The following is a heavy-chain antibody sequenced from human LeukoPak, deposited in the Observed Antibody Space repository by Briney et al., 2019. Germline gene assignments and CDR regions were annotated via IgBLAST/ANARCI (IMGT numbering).Heavy chain of an antibody. CDR2: INSDGSST. V-gene: IGHV3-74*01. J-gene: IGHJ4*02. Sequence: GGSLRLTCAASGFTFSSYWMHWVRQAPGKGLVWVSRINSDGSSTSYADSVKGRFTISRDNAKNTLYLQMNSLKTEDTAVYYCTTDPLYSSGWYTPPWGQGTLVTVSS. D-gene: IGHD6-19*01. CDR3: TTDPLYSSGWYTPP. CDR1: GFTFSSYW.